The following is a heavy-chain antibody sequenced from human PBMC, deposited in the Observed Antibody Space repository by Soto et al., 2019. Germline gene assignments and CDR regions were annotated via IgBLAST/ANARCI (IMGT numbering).Heavy chain of an antibody. V-gene: IGHV4-34*01. D-gene: IGHD2-15*01. CDR2: INHSGST. Sequence: KGLEWIGEINHSGSTNYNPSLKRRVTISVDTSKNQFSLKLSSVTAADTAVYYFVFQAEDGIRDVHTVSAFLLNRSSDL. CDR3: VFQAEDGIRDVHTVSAFLLNRSSDL. J-gene: IGHJ2*01.